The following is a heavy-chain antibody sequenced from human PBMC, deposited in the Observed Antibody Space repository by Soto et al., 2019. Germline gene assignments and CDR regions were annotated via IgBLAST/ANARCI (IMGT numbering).Heavy chain of an antibody. CDR1: CRRFPNYG. CDR3: ATDVGYGTPDAFEI. V-gene: IGHV1-18*01. Sequence: DAGKVGYKGTCRRFPNYGISWVRQAPGQGLEWMGWISAYNGNTNYAQKLQGRVTMTTDTSTSTAYMELRSLRSHDTAVYYWATDVGYGTPDAFEIWRQGTMVTVSS. J-gene: IGHJ3*02. CDR2: ISAYNGNT. D-gene: IGHD5-18*01.